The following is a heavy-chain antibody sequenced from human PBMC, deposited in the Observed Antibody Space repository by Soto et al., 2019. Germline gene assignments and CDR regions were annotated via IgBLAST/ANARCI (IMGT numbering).Heavy chain of an antibody. CDR3: ARGHRAYYYGSGGYYYMDV. CDR1: GFTFSSYS. CDR2: ISSSSSTI. D-gene: IGHD3-10*01. Sequence: GGSLRLSCAASGFTFSSYSMNWVRQAPGKGLEWVSYISSSSSTIYYADSVKGRFTISRDNAKNSLYLQMNSLRAEDTAVYYCARGHRAYYYGSGGYYYMDVWGKGTTVTVSS. J-gene: IGHJ6*03. V-gene: IGHV3-48*01.